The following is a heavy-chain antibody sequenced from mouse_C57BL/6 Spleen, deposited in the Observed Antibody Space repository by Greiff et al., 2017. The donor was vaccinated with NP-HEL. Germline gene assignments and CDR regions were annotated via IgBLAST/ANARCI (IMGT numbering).Heavy chain of an antibody. CDR1: GYTFSSYG. Sequence: DVHLVESGAELVRPGSSVKMSCKTSGYTFSSYGINWVKQRPGQGLEWIGYIYIGNGYTEYNEKFKGKATLTSDTSSNTAYMQVSSLTSEDSAIYFCARSISYYTMDYWGQGTSVTVSS. CDR2: IYIGNGYT. J-gene: IGHJ4*01. V-gene: IGHV1-58*01. CDR3: ARSISYYTMDY.